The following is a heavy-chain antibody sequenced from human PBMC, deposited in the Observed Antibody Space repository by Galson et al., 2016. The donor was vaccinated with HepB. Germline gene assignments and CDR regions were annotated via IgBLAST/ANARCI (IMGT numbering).Heavy chain of an antibody. CDR2: IYHSGST. CDR1: GGSISSSGSY. CDR3: ARRGVSRTVLMWFGASYYFDY. D-gene: IGHD3-10*01. V-gene: IGHV4-39*01. J-gene: IGHJ4*02. Sequence: ETLSLTCTVSGGSISSSGSYWGWIRRPPGKGLEWIGNIYHSGSTFYNPSLKSRVTISVDTSKNQFFLELSSVTAADTAVYYCARRGVSRTVLMWFGASYYFDYWGQGTLVTVSS.